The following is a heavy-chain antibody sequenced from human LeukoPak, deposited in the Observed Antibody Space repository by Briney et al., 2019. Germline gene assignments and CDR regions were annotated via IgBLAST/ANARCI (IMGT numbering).Heavy chain of an antibody. CDR2: IYPGDSDT. CDR1: GHSFTSYW. CDR3: ARQSYCGGDCYSGESWFDP. V-gene: IGHV5-51*01. D-gene: IGHD2-21*02. Sequence: GESLKISCKGSGHSFTSYWIGWVRQMPGKGLEWMGIIYPGDSDTRYSPSFQGQVTISADKSISTAYLQWSSLKASDTAMYYCARQSYCGGDCYSGESWFDPWGQGTLVTVSS. J-gene: IGHJ5*02.